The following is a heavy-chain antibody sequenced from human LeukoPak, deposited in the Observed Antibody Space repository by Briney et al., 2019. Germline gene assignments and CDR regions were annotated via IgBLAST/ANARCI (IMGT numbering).Heavy chain of an antibody. V-gene: IGHV3-7*04. CDR1: GFTFRNYW. CDR2: IKQDGSGK. CDR3: ARDLSGSGSTPLHAFDI. Sequence: GGSLRLSCVASGFTFRNYWMSWVRQPPGKGLEWVANIKQDGSGKYYGDSVKGRFTMSRDNGKNSLYLQMNSLRAEDTAVYYCARDLSGSGSTPLHAFDIWGQGTMVTVSS. D-gene: IGHD3-10*01. J-gene: IGHJ3*02.